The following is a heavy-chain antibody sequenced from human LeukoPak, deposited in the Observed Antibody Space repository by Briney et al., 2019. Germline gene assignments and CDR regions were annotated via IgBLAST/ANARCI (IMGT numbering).Heavy chain of an antibody. D-gene: IGHD3-3*01. J-gene: IGHJ3*02. Sequence: LGGSLRLSCAASGFTFDDYAMHWVRQAPGKGLEWVSGISWNSGSIGYAESVKGRFPISRDNAKNSLYLQMNSLRAEDTALYYWVKDQSYDFLGGYTTHAFDIWGQGKMGTVSS. CDR2: ISWNSGSI. CDR1: GFTFDDYA. CDR3: VKDQSYDFLGGYTTHAFDI. V-gene: IGHV3-9*01.